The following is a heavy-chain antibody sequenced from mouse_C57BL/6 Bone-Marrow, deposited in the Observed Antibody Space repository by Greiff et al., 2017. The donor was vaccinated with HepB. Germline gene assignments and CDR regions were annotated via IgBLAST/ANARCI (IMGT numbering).Heavy chain of an antibody. J-gene: IGHJ1*03. Sequence: QVQLQQSGAELVKPGASVKMSCKASGYTFTSYWITWVKQRPGQGLEWIGDIYPGSGSTNYNEKFKSKATLTVDTSSSTAYMQLSSLTSEDSAVYYCAREDYGSSYRWYFDVWGTGTTVTVSS. CDR3: AREDYGSSYRWYFDV. V-gene: IGHV1-55*01. CDR1: GYTFTSYW. CDR2: IYPGSGST. D-gene: IGHD1-1*01.